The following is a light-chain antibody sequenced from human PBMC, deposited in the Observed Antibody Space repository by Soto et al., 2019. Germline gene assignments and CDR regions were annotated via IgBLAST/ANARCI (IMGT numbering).Light chain of an antibody. J-gene: IGKJ1*01. CDR3: QQYYSTPET. V-gene: IGKV4-1*01. CDR2: WAS. Sequence: DIVMTQSPDSLAVSLGERGTINCKSSQSVLYSSNNKNYLAWYQQKPGQPPKLLIYWASTRESGVPDRFSGSGSGTDFTLTISSLQAEDVAVYYCQQYYSTPETFGQGTKVDSK. CDR1: QSVLYSSNNKNY.